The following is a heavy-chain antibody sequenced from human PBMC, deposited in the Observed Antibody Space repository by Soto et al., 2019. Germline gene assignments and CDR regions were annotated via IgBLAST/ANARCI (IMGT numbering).Heavy chain of an antibody. V-gene: IGHV4-4*02. Sequence: PSETLSLTCAVSGGSISSSNWWSWVRQPPGKGLEWIGEIYHSGSTNYNPSLKSRVTISVDKSKNQFSLKLSSVTAADTAVYYCARDPLLLHYYYGMDVWGQGTTVT. CDR3: ARDPLLLHYYYGMDV. D-gene: IGHD2-21*02. CDR2: IYHSGST. J-gene: IGHJ6*02. CDR1: GGSISSSNW.